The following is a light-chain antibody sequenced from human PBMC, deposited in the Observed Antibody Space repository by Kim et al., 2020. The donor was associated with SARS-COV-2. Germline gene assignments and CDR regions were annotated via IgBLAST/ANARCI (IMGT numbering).Light chain of an antibody. J-gene: IGKJ2*01. CDR3: QQSYSDLSAYT. CDR1: QSISNY. Sequence: DIQMTQSPSSLSASVGDRVTITCRASQSISNYLNWYQQRPGKAPKVLIYAASILQSGVPSRFSGSGSGTDFTLTISSLQPEDFATYYCQQSYSDLSAYTFGQGTKLEI. V-gene: IGKV1-39*01. CDR2: AAS.